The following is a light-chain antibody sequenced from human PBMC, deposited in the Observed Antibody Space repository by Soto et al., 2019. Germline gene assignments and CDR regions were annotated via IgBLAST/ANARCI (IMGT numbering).Light chain of an antibody. V-gene: IGKV1-5*01. J-gene: IGKJ1*01. CDR2: DAS. CDR1: QSISSW. Sequence: DIQMTQSPSTLSASVGDRVTITCRASQSISSWLAWYQQKPGKAPKLLIYDASSLESGVQSRFSGSGSGTEFTLTIRSLQPDEFATYYCQHYNSYSEAVGQGTKVDI. CDR3: QHYNSYSEA.